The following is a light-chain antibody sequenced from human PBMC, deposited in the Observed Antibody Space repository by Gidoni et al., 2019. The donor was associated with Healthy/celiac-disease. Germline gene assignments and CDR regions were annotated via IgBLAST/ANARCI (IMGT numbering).Light chain of an antibody. CDR1: QSISSY. J-gene: IGKJ1*01. Sequence: DIQVTQSPSSLSASVGDRVTITCRASQSISSYLNWYQQKPGKAPKLLIYAASSLQSGVPSRFSGSGSGTDFTLTISSLQPEDFATYYCQHSYSTPWTFGQXTKVEIK. V-gene: IGKV1-39*01. CDR2: AAS. CDR3: QHSYSTPWT.